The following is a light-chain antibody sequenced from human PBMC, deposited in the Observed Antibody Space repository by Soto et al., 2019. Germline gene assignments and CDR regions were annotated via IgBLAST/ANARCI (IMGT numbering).Light chain of an antibody. V-gene: IGLV2-14*01. CDR2: EVS. CDR1: SSDIGGYNY. Sequence: SALTQPASVSGSPGQSITISCTGTSSDIGGYNYVSWYQQHPGKAPKLMIYEVSNRPSGISNRFSGSKSGNTASLTISGLQAADEADYYCSSYTSSSAVVFGGGTKLTVL. J-gene: IGLJ2*01. CDR3: SSYTSSSAVV.